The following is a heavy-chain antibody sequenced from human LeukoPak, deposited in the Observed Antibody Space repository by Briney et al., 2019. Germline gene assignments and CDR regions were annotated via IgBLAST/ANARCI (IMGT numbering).Heavy chain of an antibody. CDR3: ASHDESRWLQLRHDAFDI. V-gene: IGHV4-59*08. Sequence: KPSETLSLTCTVSGGSISSYYWSWIRQPPGKGLEWIGYIYYSGSTNYNPSLKSRVTISVDTSKNQFSLKLSSVTAADTAVYYCASHDESRWLQLRHDAFDIWGQGTMVTVSS. J-gene: IGHJ3*02. CDR1: GGSISSYY. CDR2: IYYSGST. D-gene: IGHD5-24*01.